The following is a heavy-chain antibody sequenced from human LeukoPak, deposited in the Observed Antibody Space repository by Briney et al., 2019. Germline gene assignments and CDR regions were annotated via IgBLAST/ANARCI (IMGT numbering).Heavy chain of an antibody. Sequence: ASVKVSCKASGYTFTGYYMHWVRQAPGQGLEWMGWINPNSGGTNYAQKFQGRVTMTRDTSISTAYMELSRLRSDDTAVYYCARDPYSGSYGAYYYYYMDVWGKGTTATISS. CDR2: INPNSGGT. CDR3: ARDPYSGSYGAYYYYYMDV. D-gene: IGHD1-26*01. V-gene: IGHV1-2*02. CDR1: GYTFTGYY. J-gene: IGHJ6*03.